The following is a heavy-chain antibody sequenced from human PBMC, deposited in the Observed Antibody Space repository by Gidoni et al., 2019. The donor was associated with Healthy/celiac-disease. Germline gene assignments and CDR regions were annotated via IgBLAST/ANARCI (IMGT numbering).Heavy chain of an antibody. J-gene: IGHJ5*02. D-gene: IGHD2-15*01. Sequence: EVQLLESGGGLVQPGGSLRLSCAASGFTFSRSAMSWVRQAPGKGLEWVSAISGSGGSTYYADSVKGRFTISRDNSKNTLYLQMNSLRAEDTAVYYCAKDPWYCSGGSCYSWFDPWGQGTLVTVSS. CDR2: ISGSGGST. CDR3: AKDPWYCSGGSCYSWFDP. CDR1: GFTFSRSA. V-gene: IGHV3-23*01.